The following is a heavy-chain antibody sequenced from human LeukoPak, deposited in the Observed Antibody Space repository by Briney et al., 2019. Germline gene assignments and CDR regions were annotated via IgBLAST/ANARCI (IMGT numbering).Heavy chain of an antibody. CDR3: AKGIHCGGDCYMDY. CDR2: ISYDGSNK. Sequence: GGSLRLSCEASGFTFSDHWMNWVRQAPGKGLEWVAVISYDGSNKYYADSVKGRFTISRDNSKNTLYLQMNSLRAEDTAVYYCAKGIHCGGDCYMDYWGQGTLVTVSS. CDR1: GFTFSDHW. V-gene: IGHV3-30*18. D-gene: IGHD2-21*02. J-gene: IGHJ4*02.